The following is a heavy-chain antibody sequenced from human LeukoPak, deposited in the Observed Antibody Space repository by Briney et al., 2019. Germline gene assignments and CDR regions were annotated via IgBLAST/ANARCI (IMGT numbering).Heavy chain of an antibody. D-gene: IGHD3-16*01. CDR1: GYTFTSYD. Sequence: ASVKVSCKASGYTFTSYDINWVRQATGQGLEWMGWMNPNSGNTGYAQKFQGRVTITRNTAIRTAYMELSSLRSEDTAVYYCARGLSLDAFDIWGQGTMVTLSS. CDR2: MNPNSGNT. V-gene: IGHV1-8*03. CDR3: ARGLSLDAFDI. J-gene: IGHJ3*02.